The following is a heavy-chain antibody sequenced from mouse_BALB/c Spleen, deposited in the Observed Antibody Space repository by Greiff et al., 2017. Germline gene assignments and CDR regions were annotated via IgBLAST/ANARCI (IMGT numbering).Heavy chain of an antibody. CDR1: GYSITSDYA. Sequence: EVKLMESGPGLVKPSQSLSLTCTVTGYSITSDYAWNWIRQFPGNKLEWMGYISYSGSTSYNPSLKSRISITRDTSKNQFFLQLNSVTTEDTATYYCARSLYYRYDFDYWGQGTTLTVSS. D-gene: IGHD2-14*01. CDR2: ISYSGST. J-gene: IGHJ2*01. V-gene: IGHV3-2*02. CDR3: ARSLYYRYDFDY.